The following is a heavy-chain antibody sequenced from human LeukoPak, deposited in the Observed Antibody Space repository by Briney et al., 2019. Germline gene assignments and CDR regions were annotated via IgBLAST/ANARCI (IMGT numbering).Heavy chain of an antibody. V-gene: IGHV4-59*08. CDR1: GGSISSYY. D-gene: IGHD6-13*01. J-gene: IGHJ3*02. CDR2: VYYTGSA. CDR3: ARPRIAATFDAFDI. Sequence: PSETLSLICTVSGGSISSYYWSWIRQPPGKGLEWIAYVYYTGSANYNPSLKSRVTISVDTSKKQFSLNLTSVTAADTAVYYCARPRIAATFDAFDIWGQGTMVTVSS.